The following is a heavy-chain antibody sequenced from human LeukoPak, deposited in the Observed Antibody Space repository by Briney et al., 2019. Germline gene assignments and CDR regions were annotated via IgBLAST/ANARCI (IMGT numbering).Heavy chain of an antibody. CDR2: ISGSGGST. V-gene: IGHV3-23*01. D-gene: IGHD3-3*01. J-gene: IGHJ4*02. CDR3: ARGGLYYDFWQ. CDR1: GFTFSSYA. Sequence: GGSLRLSCAASGFTFSSYAMSWVRQAPGKGLEWVSAISGSGGSTYYADSVKGRFTISRDNAKNSLYLQMNSLRAEDTAVYYCARGGLYYDFWQGGQGTLVTVSS.